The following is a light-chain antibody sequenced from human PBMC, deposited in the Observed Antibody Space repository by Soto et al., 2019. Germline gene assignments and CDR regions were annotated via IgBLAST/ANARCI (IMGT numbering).Light chain of an antibody. CDR1: QSISSW. CDR3: QQDNSYART. CDR2: DAS. J-gene: IGKJ1*01. V-gene: IGKV1-5*01. Sequence: DIQMTQSPSTLSASVGDRVTITCRASQSISSWLAWYQQKPGKAPKLLIYDASSLESGVPSRFSGSGSGTEFTLTISGLQADDFATYYCQQDNSYARTVDQGTKVVIK.